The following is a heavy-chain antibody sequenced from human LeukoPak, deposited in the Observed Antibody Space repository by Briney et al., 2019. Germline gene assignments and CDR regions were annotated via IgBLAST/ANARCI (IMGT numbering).Heavy chain of an antibody. CDR3: ARSYTGYDL. CDR1: GFTVSAHY. CDR2: LYTGGDT. V-gene: IGHV3-53*01. Sequence: GGSLRLSCAVSGFTVSAHYMSWVRQAPGKGLECVSFLYTGGDTYYADSVKGRFTISRDNAKNSLYLQMNSLRAEDTAVYYCARSYTGYDLWGQGTLVTVSS. D-gene: IGHD5-12*01. J-gene: IGHJ4*02.